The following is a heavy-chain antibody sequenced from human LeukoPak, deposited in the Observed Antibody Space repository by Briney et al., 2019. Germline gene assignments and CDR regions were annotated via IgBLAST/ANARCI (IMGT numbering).Heavy chain of an antibody. CDR1: GFTFSNYA. D-gene: IGHD7-27*01. J-gene: IGHJ4*02. CDR3: ASDFWQTGVDY. Sequence: GRSLRLSCAASGFTFSNYAMHWVRQAPGKGLEWVANIKQDGSEKYYVDSVKGRFTISRDNAKNSLYLQMNSLRAEDTAVYYCASDFWQTGVDYWGQGTLVTVSS. CDR2: IKQDGSEK. V-gene: IGHV3-7*03.